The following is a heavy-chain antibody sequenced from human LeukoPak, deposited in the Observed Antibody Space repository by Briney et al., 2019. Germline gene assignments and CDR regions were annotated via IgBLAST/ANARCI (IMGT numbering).Heavy chain of an antibody. V-gene: IGHV1-2*02. CDR3: AREEQYNNFFDY. CDR2: INPNSGDT. D-gene: IGHD1/OR15-1a*01. Sequence: ASVKVSCKASGYTLTDYYIHWVRQAPGQGLECMGWINPNSGDTTYAQKFQGRLTMTRDTSISSAYMDLSRLNSDDTAVYFCAREEQYNNFFDYWGQGTLVTVSS. CDR1: GYTLTDYY. J-gene: IGHJ4*02.